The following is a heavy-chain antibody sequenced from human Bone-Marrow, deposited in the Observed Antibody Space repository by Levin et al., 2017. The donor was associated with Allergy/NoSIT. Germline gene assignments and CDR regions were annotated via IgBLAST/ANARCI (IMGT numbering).Heavy chain of an antibody. CDR2: IIPISGPT. CDR3: ARDVPHRYGYFIRDFGDMDV. CDR1: GGTFSSFA. V-gene: IGHV1-69*13. Sequence: ASVKVSCKASGGTFSSFAISWVRQAPGQGLEWMGGIIPISGPTKYAQKFQGRVTITADESTSTAYMELSSLRSEDTAFYYCARDVPHRYGYFIRDFGDMDVWGQGTTVTVSS. D-gene: IGHD5-18*01. J-gene: IGHJ6*02.